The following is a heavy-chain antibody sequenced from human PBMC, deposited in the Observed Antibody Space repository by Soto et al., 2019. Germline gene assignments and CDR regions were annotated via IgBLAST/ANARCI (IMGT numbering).Heavy chain of an antibody. D-gene: IGHD6-19*01. CDR2: ISYDVSKK. V-gene: IGHV3-30*18. CDR1: GFTFSSYG. CDR3: AKARPGYSSGWYGWVDY. Sequence: QVQLVESGGGVVQPGRSLRLSCAASGFTFSSYGMHWVRQAPGKGLEWVALISYDVSKKYYADSVKGRFTISRDNSKNTLYLQMNSLRAEDTALYYCAKARPGYSSGWYGWVDYWGQGTLVTVSS. J-gene: IGHJ4*02.